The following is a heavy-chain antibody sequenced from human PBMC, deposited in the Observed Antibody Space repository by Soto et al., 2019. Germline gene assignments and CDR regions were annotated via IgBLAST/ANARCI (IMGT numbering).Heavy chain of an antibody. CDR3: ARAFSSGSYVLYYYYGMDV. CDR1: GGSFSGYY. J-gene: IGHJ6*02. Sequence: QVQLQQWGAGLLKPSETLSLTCAVYGGSFSGYYWSWIRQPPGKGLEWIGKINHSGSTNYNPSLKGRVTISVHTSKNLFSLKLSSVTAADTAVYYCARAFSSGSYVLYYYYGMDVWGQVTTVTVSS. CDR2: INHSGST. V-gene: IGHV4-34*01. D-gene: IGHD3-10*01.